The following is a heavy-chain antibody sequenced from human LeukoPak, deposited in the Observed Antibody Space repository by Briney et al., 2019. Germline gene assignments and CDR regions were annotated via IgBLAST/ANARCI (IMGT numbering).Heavy chain of an antibody. D-gene: IGHD3-10*01. V-gene: IGHV4-38-2*02. CDR2: IYHSGST. CDR1: GYSISSGYY. J-gene: IGHJ3*02. Sequence: PSETLSLTCTVSGYSISSGYYWGWIRQPPGKGLEWIGSIYHSGSTYYNPSLKSRVTISLGTSKNQFSLKLSSVTAADTSVHYCARERVVQGVIARHDALHILGQGTMPTVSS. CDR3: ARERVVQGVIARHDALHI.